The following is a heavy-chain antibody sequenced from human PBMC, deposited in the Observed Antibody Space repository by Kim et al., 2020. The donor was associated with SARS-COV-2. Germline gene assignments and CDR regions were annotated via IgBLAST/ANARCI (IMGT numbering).Heavy chain of an antibody. CDR1: GFTFSTYW. CDR3: ARDVGDY. CDR2: IKQDGSEK. D-gene: IGHD1-26*01. Sequence: GGSLRLSCVASGFTFSTYWMSWVRQAPGKGLEWVANIKQDGSEKYYVDSVNGRFTISRDNAKNSLYLQMNSLRAEDTAVYYCARDVGDYWGQGTLVTVSS. V-gene: IGHV3-7*01. J-gene: IGHJ4*02.